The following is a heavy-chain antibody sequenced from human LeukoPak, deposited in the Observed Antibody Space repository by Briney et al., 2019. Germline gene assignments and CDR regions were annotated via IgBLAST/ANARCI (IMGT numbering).Heavy chain of an antibody. D-gene: IGHD3-10*01. J-gene: IGHJ4*02. CDR1: GYTFTGYY. CDR2: NNPNSGGT. Sequence: ASVKVSCKASGYTFTGYYMHWVRQAPGQGLEWMGWNNPNSGGTNYAQKFQGRVTMTRDTSISTAYMELSRLRSDDTAVYYCARSVLLWFGELPYDYWGQGTLVTVSS. CDR3: ARSVLLWFGELPYDY. V-gene: IGHV1-2*02.